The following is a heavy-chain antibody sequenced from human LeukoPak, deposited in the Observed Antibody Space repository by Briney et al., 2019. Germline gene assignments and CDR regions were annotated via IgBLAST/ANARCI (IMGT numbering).Heavy chain of an antibody. D-gene: IGHD2-2*01. CDR2: IFPGDSDT. Sequence: GASLKFSWKGSGYSFTSYWVVWVRQMPGKGLEWMGIIFPGDSDTRYSPSFQGQVTISADKSISTAYLQWSSLRASDTAMYYCARRPAADYYYGMDVWGQGTTVTVSS. CDR3: ARRPAADYYYGMDV. CDR1: GYSFTSYW. J-gene: IGHJ6*02. V-gene: IGHV5-51*01.